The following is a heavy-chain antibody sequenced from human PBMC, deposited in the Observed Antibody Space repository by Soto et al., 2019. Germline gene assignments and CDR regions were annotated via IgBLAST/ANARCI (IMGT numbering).Heavy chain of an antibody. CDR2: IIPILGSA. D-gene: IGHD1-26*01. V-gene: IGHV1-69*13. CDR3: ARFKVGTTTDYYYGMDV. J-gene: IGHJ6*02. Sequence: ASVKVSCKASGDTLSNYAICWVRQAPGQGLEWIGGIIPILGSANYAQKFQGRVTISADGSTNTANLELSSLRSEDTAVYYCARFKVGTTTDYYYGMDVWGQGTTVTISS. CDR1: GDTLSNYA.